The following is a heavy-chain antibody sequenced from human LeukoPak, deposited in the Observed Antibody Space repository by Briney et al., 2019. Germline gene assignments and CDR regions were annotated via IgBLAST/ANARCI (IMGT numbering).Heavy chain of an antibody. J-gene: IGHJ4*02. CDR1: GGSFNDYY. Sequence: SETLSLTCAVYGGSFNDYYWNWIRQPPGKGLEWIGEINLRGSTTYNPSLKSRVTISVDTSKNQFSLKLSSVTAADTAVYYCARRGGYDLLDYWGQGTLVTVSS. CDR2: INLRGST. V-gene: IGHV4-34*01. D-gene: IGHD5-12*01. CDR3: ARRGGYDLLDY.